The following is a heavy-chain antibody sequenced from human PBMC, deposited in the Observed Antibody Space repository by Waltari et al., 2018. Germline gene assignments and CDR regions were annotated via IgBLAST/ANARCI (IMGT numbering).Heavy chain of an antibody. CDR2: IWLDGSDK. V-gene: IGHV3-30*02. CDR3: AKDAFGNTYLDF. CDR1: GFTFSNFG. D-gene: IGHD2-2*02. Sequence: QVNLVEPGGGVVQPGGSLRLSCATSGFTFSNFGMHWVRQAPGKGLEWVALIWLDGSDKFYADSVRGRFTISRDNSARTLYLDMDSLRLDDTAMYYCAKDAFGNTYLDFWGQGTLVTVSS. J-gene: IGHJ4*02.